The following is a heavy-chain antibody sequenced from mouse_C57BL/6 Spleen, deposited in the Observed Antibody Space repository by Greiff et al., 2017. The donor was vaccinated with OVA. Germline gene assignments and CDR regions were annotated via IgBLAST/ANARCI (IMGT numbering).Heavy chain of an antibody. CDR2: ISDGGSYT. V-gene: IGHV5-4*03. Sequence: EVQRVESGGGLVKPGGSLKLSCAASGFTFSSYAMSWVRQTPEKRLEWVATISDGGSYTYYPDNVKGRFTLSRDNAKNNLYLQMSQLKSEDTAMYYCARRGYDAMDYWGQGTSVTVSS. J-gene: IGHJ4*01. CDR3: ARRGYDAMDY. CDR1: GFTFSSYA.